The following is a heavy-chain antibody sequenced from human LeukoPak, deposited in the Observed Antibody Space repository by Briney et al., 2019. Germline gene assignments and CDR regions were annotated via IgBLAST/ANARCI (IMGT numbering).Heavy chain of an antibody. Sequence: SQTLSLTFAISGDSLSSNRVTWNWSKQSPSRGLEWRGRTYYSSTWYNDYAVSVRGRITVNPDTSKNQFYLPLNSVTHEDTAVYYCARRMTQYDCFDPWGQGILVTVSS. J-gene: IGHJ5*02. CDR3: ARRMTQYDCFDP. V-gene: IGHV6-1*01. CDR2: TYYSSTWYN. CDR1: GDSLSSNRVT. D-gene: IGHD2-2*01.